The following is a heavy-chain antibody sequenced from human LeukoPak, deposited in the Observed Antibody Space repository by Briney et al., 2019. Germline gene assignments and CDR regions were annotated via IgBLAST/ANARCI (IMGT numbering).Heavy chain of an antibody. V-gene: IGHV3-30*03. CDR2: ISYDGSNK. CDR1: GFTFSSYG. J-gene: IGHJ4*02. CDR3: ASAVVTAIPVY. Sequence: GGSLRLSCAASGFTFSSYGMHWVRQAPGKGLEWVAVISYDGSNKYYADSVKGRFTISRDNSKNTLYLQMNSLRPEDTAVYYCASAVVTAIPVYWGQGTLVTVSS. D-gene: IGHD2-21*02.